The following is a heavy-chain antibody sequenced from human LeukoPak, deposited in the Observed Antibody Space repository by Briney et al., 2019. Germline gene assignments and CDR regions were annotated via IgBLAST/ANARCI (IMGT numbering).Heavy chain of an antibody. J-gene: IGHJ4*02. Sequence: PGGSLRLSCAASGFTLSNYWMHWVRQAPGKGLVWVSRINSDGSSTTYADSVKGRFTISRDNAKNTLYLQMISLRAEDTAVYYCARLLPVPGLDYWGQGTLVTVSS. CDR2: INSDGSST. D-gene: IGHD6-19*01. CDR3: ARLLPVPGLDY. CDR1: GFTLSNYW. V-gene: IGHV3-74*01.